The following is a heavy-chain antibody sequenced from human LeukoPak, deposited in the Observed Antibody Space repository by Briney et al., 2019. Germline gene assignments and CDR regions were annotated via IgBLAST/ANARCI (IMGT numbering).Heavy chain of an antibody. D-gene: IGHD1-26*01. Sequence: GGSLRLSCAASGFTFSSYGMHWVGHAPGKGLEWVAVIWYDGSNKYYADSVKGRFTISRDNSKNTLYLQMNSLRAEDTAVYYCARDLSQGGYWGQGTLVTVSS. J-gene: IGHJ4*02. V-gene: IGHV3-33*01. CDR3: ARDLSQGGY. CDR1: GFTFSSYG. CDR2: IWYDGSNK.